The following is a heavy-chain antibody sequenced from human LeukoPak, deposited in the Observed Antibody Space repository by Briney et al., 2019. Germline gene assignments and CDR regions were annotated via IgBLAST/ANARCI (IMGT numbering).Heavy chain of an antibody. Sequence: ASVQVSCKASGYTFTGYYMHWARQAPGQGLEWMGWVNPNSGGTNYAQKLQGRVTMTTDTSTTTVYVELRSLRSDDTAVYYCARGDWNYDYWGQGTLVTVSS. CDR2: VNPNSGGT. J-gene: IGHJ4*02. V-gene: IGHV1-2*02. CDR1: GYTFTGYY. D-gene: IGHD1-7*01. CDR3: ARGDWNYDY.